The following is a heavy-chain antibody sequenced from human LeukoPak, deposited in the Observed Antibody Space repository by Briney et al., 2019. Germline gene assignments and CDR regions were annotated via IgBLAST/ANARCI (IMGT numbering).Heavy chain of an antibody. V-gene: IGHV6-1*01. Sequence: SQTLSLTCAISGDSVSSTSATWTWIRQSPSRGLEWLGRTYYRSKWYNDYAVSMKSRITINPDTSKNQFSLQLNSVTPEDTAVYYCARGSSSSSWFFDYWGQGTLVTVSS. D-gene: IGHD6-13*01. CDR1: GDSVSSTSAT. CDR3: ARGSSSSSWFFDY. J-gene: IGHJ4*02. CDR2: TYYRSKWYN.